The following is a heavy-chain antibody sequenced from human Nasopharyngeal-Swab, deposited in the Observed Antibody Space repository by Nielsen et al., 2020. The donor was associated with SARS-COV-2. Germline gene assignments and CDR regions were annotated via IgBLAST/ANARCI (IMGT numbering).Heavy chain of an antibody. J-gene: IGHJ6*02. V-gene: IGHV4-34*01. CDR1: GGSFTDYY. CDR3: ARAKWVRSPPTSFYYAMDV. CDR2: INHRGST. D-gene: IGHD1-26*01. Sequence: SETLSLTCAVYGGSFTDYYWTWIRQPPGKGLEWIGEINHRGSTNYNPSLKSRVTISADTSKNQFSLRLTSLTAADTAIYYCARAKWVRSPPTSFYYAMDVWGQGTTVTVSS.